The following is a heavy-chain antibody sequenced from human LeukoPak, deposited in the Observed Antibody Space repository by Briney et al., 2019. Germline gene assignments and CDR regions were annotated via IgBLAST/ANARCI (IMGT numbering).Heavy chain of an antibody. V-gene: IGHV1-69*06. CDR2: IIPIFGTA. D-gene: IGHD3-3*01. Sequence: SVKVSCKASGGTFSSYAISWVRQAPGQGLEWMGGIIPIFGTANYAQKFQGRVTITADKSTSTAYMELSSLRSEDTAVYYCARSALRFLEWPSNWFDPWGQGTLVTVSS. CDR3: ARSALRFLEWPSNWFDP. J-gene: IGHJ5*02. CDR1: GGTFSSYA.